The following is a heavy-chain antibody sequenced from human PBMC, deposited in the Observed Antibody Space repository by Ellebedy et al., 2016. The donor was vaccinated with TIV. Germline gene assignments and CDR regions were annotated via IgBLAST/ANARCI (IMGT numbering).Heavy chain of an antibody. V-gene: IGHV4-39*01. CDR2: IYYNGST. Sequence: MPSETLSLTCTVSGGTISSSSYYRSWIRQPPGKGLEWIGRIYYNGSTYYNPSLKRRVTISVDTSKNHFSLKLNSVIAADTAVYFCARQVSILAADWFDPWGQGTLVTVSS. J-gene: IGHJ5*02. CDR1: GGTISSSSYY. CDR3: ARQVSILAADWFDP. D-gene: IGHD6-13*01.